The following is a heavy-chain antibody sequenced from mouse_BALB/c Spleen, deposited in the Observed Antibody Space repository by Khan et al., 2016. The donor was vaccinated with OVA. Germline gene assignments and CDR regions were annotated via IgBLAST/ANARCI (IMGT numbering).Heavy chain of an antibody. Sequence: QVQLQQSGAELVKPGASVKLSCKTSGYTFTSYWIQWVKQRPGQGLGWIGQIFPGTGTTYSNENFKAKATLTVDTSSSTAYMQLSSLTSEDSADYYCARGYFGNYEFAYWGQGTLVTVSA. CDR2: IFPGTGTT. CDR3: ARGYFGNYEFAY. CDR1: GYTFTSYW. D-gene: IGHD2-1*01. V-gene: IGHV1S132*01. J-gene: IGHJ3*01.